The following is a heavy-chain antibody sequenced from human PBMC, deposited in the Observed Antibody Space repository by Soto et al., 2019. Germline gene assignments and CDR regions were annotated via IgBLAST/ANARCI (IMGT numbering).Heavy chain of an antibody. CDR2: ISHTDRLT. J-gene: IGHJ5*02. D-gene: IGHD6-13*01. CDR3: ARETGRASADL. CDR1: GFTFSYYE. Sequence: EVQLAESGGDLVQPGGSLRLSCVGSGFTFSYYERNWVRQAPGKGLERVAFISHTDRLTHYPDSVKGRFTISRDNAKNSLYLEMTNLRVEDTAVYYCARETGRASADLWGQGTLVSVSS. V-gene: IGHV3-48*03.